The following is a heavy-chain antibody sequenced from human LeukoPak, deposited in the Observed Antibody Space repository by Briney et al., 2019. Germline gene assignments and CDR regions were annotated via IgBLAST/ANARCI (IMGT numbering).Heavy chain of an antibody. D-gene: IGHD7-27*01. CDR3: ARFVTGDGAFDI. CDR1: GGSISSSSYY. V-gene: IGHV4-39*01. CDR2: IYYSGNT. Sequence: PSETLSLTCTVSGGSISSSSYYWGWIRQPPGKGLEWIGSIYYSGNTYYNPSLRGRVTISVDTSKNQFSLNLSSVTAADTAVYYCARFVTGDGAFDIWGQRTMVTVSS. J-gene: IGHJ3*02.